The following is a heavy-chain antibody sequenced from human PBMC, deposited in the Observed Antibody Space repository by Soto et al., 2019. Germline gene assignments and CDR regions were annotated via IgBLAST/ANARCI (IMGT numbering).Heavy chain of an antibody. CDR1: SATISSEQR. V-gene: IGHV4-4*02. D-gene: IGHD6-19*01. Sequence: SETLSLTCAVSSATISSEQRWSWVRQPPGKGLEWIGEIHHSGNTNSNPSLKSRVTMSVDKSKNQFSLNLNSLTAADTAIYYCARSFGWYAIDQWSQGTLVT. CDR2: IHHSGNT. CDR3: ARSFGWYAIDQ. J-gene: IGHJ4*02.